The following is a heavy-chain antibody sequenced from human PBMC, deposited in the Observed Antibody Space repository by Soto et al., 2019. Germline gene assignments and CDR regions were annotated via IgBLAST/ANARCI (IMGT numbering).Heavy chain of an antibody. V-gene: IGHV4-59*01. J-gene: IGHJ5*02. D-gene: IGHD3-22*01. CDR1: IGSISRYY. Sequence: SETLSLTCTVPIGSISRYYWSWIWQPPGKGLEKIWSSYYSGSTSYNPSLKSPVTISVETSKNQLSLEVRSVTAADMAVYYCAKADSNSWPNDWFDPWGQGTLVTVS. CDR3: AKADSNSWPNDWFDP. CDR2: SYYSGST.